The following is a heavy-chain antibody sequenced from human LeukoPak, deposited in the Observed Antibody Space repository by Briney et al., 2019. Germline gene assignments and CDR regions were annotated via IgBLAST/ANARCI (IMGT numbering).Heavy chain of an antibody. CDR2: IADAGT. CDR1: GFTFNDFA. D-gene: IGHD3-16*01. V-gene: IGHV3-23*01. Sequence: GGSLRLSCAASGFTFNDFAMTWVRQAPGKGLAWVSTIADAGTYYADSVKGRFIISRDNSKNMLYLQLNSLRADDTAMYYCARNLGPFDVRGHGTMVTVSS. J-gene: IGHJ3*01. CDR3: ARNLGPFDV.